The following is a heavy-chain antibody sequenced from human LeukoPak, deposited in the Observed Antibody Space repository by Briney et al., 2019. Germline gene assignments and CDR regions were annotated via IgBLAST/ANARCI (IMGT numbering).Heavy chain of an antibody. Sequence: ASVKVSCKASGYTFTSYGISWVRQAPGQGLEWMGWISAYNGNTNYAQKLQGRVTMTRDMSTSTVYMELSSLRSEDTAVYYCASQMIVAPKGAFDIWGQGTMVTVSS. CDR2: ISAYNGNT. D-gene: IGHD3-22*01. CDR3: ASQMIVAPKGAFDI. J-gene: IGHJ3*02. CDR1: GYTFTSYG. V-gene: IGHV1-18*01.